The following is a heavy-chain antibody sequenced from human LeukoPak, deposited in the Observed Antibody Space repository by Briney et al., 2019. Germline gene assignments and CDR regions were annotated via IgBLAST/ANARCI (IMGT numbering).Heavy chain of an antibody. CDR1: GFNFGSYW. J-gene: IGHJ2*01. CDR3: ATAFGLTFYDIPSPWYCVR. CDR2: INQDGSEQ. Sequence: GGSLRLSCAASGFNFGSYWMSWVRQAPGKGLEWLANINQDGSEQYYADSLKGRFTISRDNAKNSLYLQINGLSAEDTAVYYCATAFGLTFYDIPSPWYCVRWGRGTLAAVSS. V-gene: IGHV3-7*01. D-gene: IGHD3-9*01.